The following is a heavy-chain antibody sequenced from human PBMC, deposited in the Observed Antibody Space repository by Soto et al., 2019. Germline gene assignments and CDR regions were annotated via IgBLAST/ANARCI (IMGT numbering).Heavy chain of an antibody. CDR1: GYTFTNYG. J-gene: IGHJ6*02. CDR2: ISAYNGNT. Sequence: ASVKVSCKASGYTFTNYGISWVRQAPGQGLEWKGWISAYNGNTDYAQKFQGRVTMTTDTSTSTVYMELRSLRSDDTAVYFCARAASLSYYYAVDVWGQGTTVTVSS. CDR3: ARAASLSYYYAVDV. V-gene: IGHV1-18*01.